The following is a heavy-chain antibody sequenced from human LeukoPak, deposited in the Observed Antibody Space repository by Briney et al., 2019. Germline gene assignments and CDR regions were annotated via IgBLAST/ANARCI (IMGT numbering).Heavy chain of an antibody. Sequence: QTLSLTCVISGDSVSSNSAAWNWIRQSPSRGLEWLGRTYYRSKWYSYYAVSVKSRITINPDTSTNQFSLQLNSVTPEDTAVYYCARDSRADNWFDPWGQGTLVTVSS. CDR1: GDSVSSNSAA. CDR2: TYYRSKWYS. J-gene: IGHJ5*02. V-gene: IGHV6-1*01. CDR3: ARDSRADNWFDP.